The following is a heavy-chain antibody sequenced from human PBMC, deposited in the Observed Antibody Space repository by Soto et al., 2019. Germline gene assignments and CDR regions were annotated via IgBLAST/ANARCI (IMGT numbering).Heavy chain of an antibody. CDR2: IIPMFGTA. J-gene: IGHJ6*02. V-gene: IGHV1-69*06. CDR3: ARQRAMPPHFYSGMGV. CDR1: GGTFGSYT. D-gene: IGHD2-2*01. Sequence: QVHLVQSGAEVKKPGSSVKVSCTASGGTFGSYTVTWVRQAPGQGLEWMGEIIPMFGTASYAQMFQGRVTLTADKSTTTAPMELRRLSSDDTAVYFCARQRAMPPHFYSGMGVWGQGTTVTVSS.